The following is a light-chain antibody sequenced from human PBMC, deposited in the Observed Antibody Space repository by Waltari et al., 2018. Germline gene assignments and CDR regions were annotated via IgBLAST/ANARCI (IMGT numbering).Light chain of an antibody. V-gene: IGKV3-15*01. Sequence: EILLTQSPATLSVSPGERATLSCRASQSFSTNLAWYQQKPGQVPTRILYAASTRATGVAARVRGSGSGTEFTLTISSLQSEDFAVYYCQQYHHWPLTFGGGTEVEIK. CDR2: AAS. CDR1: QSFSTN. CDR3: QQYHHWPLT. J-gene: IGKJ4*01.